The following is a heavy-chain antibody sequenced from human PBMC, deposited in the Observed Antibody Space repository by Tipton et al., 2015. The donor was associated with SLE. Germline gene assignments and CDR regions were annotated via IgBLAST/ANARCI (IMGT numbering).Heavy chain of an antibody. CDR1: GFTFSRYS. V-gene: IGHV3-21*01. CDR3: ARALLEDIVVVPAAV. J-gene: IGHJ4*02. CDR2: ISSSSSYI. D-gene: IGHD2-2*01. Sequence: SLRLSCAASGFTFSRYSMNWVRQAPGKGLEWVSSISSSSSYIYYADSVKGRFAISRDNAKNSLYLQMNSLRAGDTAVYYCARALLEDIVVVPAAVWGQGTLVTVSS.